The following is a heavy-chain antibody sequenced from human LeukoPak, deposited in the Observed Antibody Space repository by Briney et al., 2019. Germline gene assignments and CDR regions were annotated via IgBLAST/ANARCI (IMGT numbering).Heavy chain of an antibody. CDR3: ATPVDGLVTIRTYFEL. Sequence: ASVKVSCKVSGYKLLEFSMHWVRQAPGKGLEWVGGFDPEESDTVSPQKFQGRVTMTEDTSTDTAYMELSSLRSEDTAVYYCATPVDGLVTIRTYFELWGQGTPVTVSS. V-gene: IGHV1-24*01. CDR1: GYKLLEFS. D-gene: IGHD4-23*01. J-gene: IGHJ4*02. CDR2: FDPEESDT.